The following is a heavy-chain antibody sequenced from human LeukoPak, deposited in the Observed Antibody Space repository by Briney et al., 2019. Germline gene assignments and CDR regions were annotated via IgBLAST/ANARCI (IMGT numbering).Heavy chain of an antibody. CDR3: ARAKSWRVVVPAARPYNWFDP. CDR1: GGSFIGYY. Sequence: SETLSLTCAVYGGSFIGYYWSWIRQPPGKGLEWIGEINHSGSTNYNPSLKSRVTISVDTSKNQFSLKLSSVTAADTAVYYCARAKSWRVVVPAARPYNWFDPWGQGTLVTVSS. D-gene: IGHD2-2*01. V-gene: IGHV4-34*01. J-gene: IGHJ5*02. CDR2: INHSGST.